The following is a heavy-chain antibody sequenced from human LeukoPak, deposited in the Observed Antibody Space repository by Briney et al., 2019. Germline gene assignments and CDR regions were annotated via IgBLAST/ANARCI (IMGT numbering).Heavy chain of an antibody. Sequence: PGRSLRLSCAASGFTFSSYAMHWVRQAPGKGLEWVAVISYDGSNKYYADSVKGRFTISRDNSKNTLYLQMNSLRAEDTAVYYCARDHGSGSYWLSSYMDVRGKGTTVTVSS. J-gene: IGHJ6*03. CDR3: ARDHGSGSYWLSSYMDV. CDR1: GFTFSSYA. V-gene: IGHV3-30*04. D-gene: IGHD3-10*01. CDR2: ISYDGSNK.